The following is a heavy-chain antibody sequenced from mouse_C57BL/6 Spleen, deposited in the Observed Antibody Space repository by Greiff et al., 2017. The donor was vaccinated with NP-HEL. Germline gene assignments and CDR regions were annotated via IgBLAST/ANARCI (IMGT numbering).Heavy chain of an antibody. V-gene: IGHV1-18*01. CDR2: INPNNGGT. CDR1: GYTFTDYN. Sequence: VQLQQSGPELVKPGASVKIPCKASGYTFTDYNMDWVKQSHGKSLEWIGDINPNNGGTIYNQKFKGKATLTVDKSSSTAYMELRSLTSEDTAVYYCARRGTGTGSYAMNYWGQGTSVTVSS. J-gene: IGHJ4*01. D-gene: IGHD4-1*01. CDR3: ARRGTGTGSYAMNY.